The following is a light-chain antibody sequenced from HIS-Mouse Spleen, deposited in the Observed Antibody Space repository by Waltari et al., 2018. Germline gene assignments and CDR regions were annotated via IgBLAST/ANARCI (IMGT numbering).Light chain of an antibody. CDR2: EGS. V-gene: IGLV2-23*03. CDR1: SSDVGRYNL. Sequence: QSALTQPASVSGSPGQSITISCTGTSSDVGRYNLVSWYQQHPSKAPKLMIYEGSKRPSGVSNRFSGSKSGNTASLTLSGLQDEDEADYYCCSYAGSSTFVVFGGGTKLTVL. J-gene: IGLJ2*01. CDR3: CSYAGSSTFVV.